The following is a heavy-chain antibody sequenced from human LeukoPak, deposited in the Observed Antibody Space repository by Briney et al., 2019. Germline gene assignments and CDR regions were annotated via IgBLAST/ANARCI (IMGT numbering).Heavy chain of an antibody. CDR2: ISYDGSNK. D-gene: IGHD3-3*01. Sequence: AGSLRLSCAASGFTFSSYAMHWVRQAPGKGLEWVAVISYDGSNKYYADSVKGRFTISRDNSKNTLYLQMNSLRAEDTAVYYCARERGYDSWSGSRVLFDHWGQGTLVTVSS. CDR1: GFTFSSYA. CDR3: ARERGYDSWSGSRVLFDH. J-gene: IGHJ4*02. V-gene: IGHV3-30*04.